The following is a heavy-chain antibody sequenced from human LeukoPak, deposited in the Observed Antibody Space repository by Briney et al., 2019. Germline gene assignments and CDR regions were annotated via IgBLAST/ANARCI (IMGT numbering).Heavy chain of an antibody. CDR3: ARDRYYYYMDV. CDR2: INSDGSST. CDR1: GFTFTSHW. J-gene: IGHJ6*03. V-gene: IGHV3-74*01. D-gene: IGHD2-15*01. Sequence: GGSLRLSCAASGFTFTSHWMHWVRQTPGKGLVWVSRINSDGSSTNYADSVEGRFTISRENAKNTVYLQMNSLRADDTSVYYCARDRYYYYMDVWGKGTTVTVSS.